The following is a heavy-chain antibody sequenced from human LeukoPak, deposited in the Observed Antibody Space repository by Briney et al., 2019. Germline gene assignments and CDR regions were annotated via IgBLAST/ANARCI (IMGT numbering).Heavy chain of an antibody. J-gene: IGHJ4*02. V-gene: IGHV3-23*01. CDR2: ISGSTGRT. CDR3: AKCLGSGWYASSD. D-gene: IGHD6-13*01. CDR1: GFTFSNAW. Sequence: GGSLRLSCAASGFTFSNAWMSWVRQAPGKGLEWVSAISGSTGRTYYADPVKGRFTISRDNSKNTLYLQMNSLRAGNTAVYYCAKCLGSGWYASSDWGQGTLVTVSS.